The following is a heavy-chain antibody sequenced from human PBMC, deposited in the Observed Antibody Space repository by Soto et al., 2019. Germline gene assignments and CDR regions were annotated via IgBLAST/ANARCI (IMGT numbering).Heavy chain of an antibody. Sequence: SQTLSLTCAISGDSVSSNSAAWNWIRQSPSRGLEWLGRTYYRSKWYNDYAVSVKSRITINPDTSKNQFSLQLNSVTPEDTAVYYCARALDPVGATKYYYYYYYMDVWGKGTTVTVSS. V-gene: IGHV6-1*01. CDR1: GDSVSSNSAA. D-gene: IGHD2-15*01. CDR3: ARALDPVGATKYYYYYYYMDV. CDR2: TYYRSKWYN. J-gene: IGHJ6*03.